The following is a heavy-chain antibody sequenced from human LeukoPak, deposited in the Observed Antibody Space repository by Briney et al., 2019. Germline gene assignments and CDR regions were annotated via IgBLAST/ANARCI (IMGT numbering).Heavy chain of an antibody. V-gene: IGHV3-53*01. CDR3: ARRAGAYSHPYDY. CDR2: IYNDGST. CDR1: GFTVSSNY. Sequence: PGGSLRLSCAASGFTVSSNYITWVRQAPGKGLEWVSVIYNDGSTYYADSVKGRFTISRDNSKNTLYLQMNSLRAEDTAVYYCARRAGAYSHPYDYWGQGTLVTVSS. J-gene: IGHJ4*02. D-gene: IGHD4/OR15-4a*01.